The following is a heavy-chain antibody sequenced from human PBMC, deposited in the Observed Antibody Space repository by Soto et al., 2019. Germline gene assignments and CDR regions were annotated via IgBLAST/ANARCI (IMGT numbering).Heavy chain of an antibody. CDR1: GYTFTSYA. D-gene: IGHD3-22*01. CDR3: ARETYYYDSSGHSAPVDY. CDR2: INAGNGNT. J-gene: IGHJ4*02. Sequence: GASVKVSCKASGYTFTSYAMHWVRQAPGQRLEWMGWINAGNGNTKYSQKFQGRVTITRDTSASTAYMELSSLRSEDTAVYYCARETYYYDSSGHSAPVDYWGQGTLVTVSS. V-gene: IGHV1-3*01.